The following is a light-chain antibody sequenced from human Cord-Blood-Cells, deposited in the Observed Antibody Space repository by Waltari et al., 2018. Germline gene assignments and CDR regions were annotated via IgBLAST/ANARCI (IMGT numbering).Light chain of an antibody. CDR2: GAS. Sequence: EMVLTQSPGTLSLSPGERATHSCRARQSVSSSYLAWYQQKPGQAPSLLIFGASSRATGIPDRFSGSGSGTAFTLIISSLEPEDFAVYYCHQYGSSPFTFGPGTKVDIK. V-gene: IGKV3-20*01. CDR3: HQYGSSPFT. CDR1: QSVSSSY. J-gene: IGKJ3*01.